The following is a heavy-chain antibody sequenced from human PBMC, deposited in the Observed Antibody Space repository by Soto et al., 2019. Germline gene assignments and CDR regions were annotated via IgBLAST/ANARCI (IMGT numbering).Heavy chain of an antibody. CDR2: IVPIVDTS. CDR3: VRVVAIPGYPDN. CDR1: GGTFSSYA. Sequence: QVQLVQSGAEVRKPASSVKVSCKTSGGTFSSYAISWVRQAPGQGLEWMGGIVPIVDTSTYAQKFQGRVTITADESTSTVYMELSSLRSDDTAVYYCVRVVAIPGYPDNWGQGTLVNVSS. J-gene: IGHJ4*02. D-gene: IGHD5-12*01. V-gene: IGHV1-69*12.